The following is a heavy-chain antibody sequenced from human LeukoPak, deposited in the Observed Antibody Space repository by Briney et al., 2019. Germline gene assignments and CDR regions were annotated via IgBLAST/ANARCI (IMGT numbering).Heavy chain of an antibody. Sequence: PSETLSLTCTVSGGSISSYYWSWIRQPPGKGLEWIGYIYYSGSTNYNPSLKRRVTISVDTSKNQFSLKLSSVPAADTAVYYCARASRVCSGGSCYPYYGMDVWGQGTTVTVSS. CDR2: IYYSGST. CDR3: ARASRVCSGGSCYPYYGMDV. J-gene: IGHJ6*02. CDR1: GGSISSYY. V-gene: IGHV4-59*01. D-gene: IGHD2-15*01.